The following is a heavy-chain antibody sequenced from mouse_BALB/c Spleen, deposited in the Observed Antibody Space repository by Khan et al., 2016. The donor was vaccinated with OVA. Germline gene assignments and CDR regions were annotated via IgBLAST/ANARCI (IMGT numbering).Heavy chain of an antibody. V-gene: IGHV1-81*01. Sequence: VQLQQSGPELVKPGASVKMSCKASGYTFTYYVITWVKQRTGQGLEWIGEIYPGSDNAYYNERFTGQATLTADRSSNTTHMQLSSLTSEDSAVDVCARGDGYYVYFDYWGQGTTLTVSS. J-gene: IGHJ2*01. D-gene: IGHD2-3*01. CDR2: IYPGSDNA. CDR1: GYTFTYYV. CDR3: ARGDGYYVYFDY.